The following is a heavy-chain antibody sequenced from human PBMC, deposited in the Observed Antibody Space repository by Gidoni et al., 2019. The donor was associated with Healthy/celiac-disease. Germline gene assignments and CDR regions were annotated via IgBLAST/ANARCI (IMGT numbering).Heavy chain of an antibody. V-gene: IGHV3-21*01. CDR2: ISSSSSYI. D-gene: IGHD6-6*01. CDR3: ARDKYSSSSGIVDY. CDR1: GFTFSRYS. J-gene: IGHJ4*02. Sequence: EVQLVESGGGLVTPGGSLRLSCAASGFTFSRYSMNWVRQAQGKGLEGVSSISSSSSYIYYADSVKGRFTISRDNAKNSLYLQMNSLRAEDTAVYYCARDKYSSSSGIVDYWGQGTLVTVSS.